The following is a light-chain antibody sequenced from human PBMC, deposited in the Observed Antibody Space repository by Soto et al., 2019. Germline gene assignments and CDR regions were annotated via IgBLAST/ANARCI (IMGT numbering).Light chain of an antibody. CDR2: GNS. CDR1: SSNIGAGYD. Sequence: QLVLTQPPSVSGAPGQRVTISCTGSSSNIGAGYDVHWYQQLPGTAPKLLICGNSNRPSGVPDRCSGSKSGTSASLAITGLQAEDEADYYRQSYDSSLSEKVFGTGTTLTVL. V-gene: IGLV1-40*01. J-gene: IGLJ1*01. CDR3: QSYDSSLSEKV.